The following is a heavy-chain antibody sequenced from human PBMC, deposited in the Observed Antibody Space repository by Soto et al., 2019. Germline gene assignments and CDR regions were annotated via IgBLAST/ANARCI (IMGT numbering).Heavy chain of an antibody. V-gene: IGHV3-33*01. D-gene: IGHD7-27*01. J-gene: IGHJ3*02. CDR1: GFTFSSYG. CDR3: ARENWAYAFDI. Sequence: GGSLRLSCAASGFTFSSYGMHWVRQAPGKGLEWVAVIWYDGSNKYYADSVKGRFTISRDNSKNTLYLQMNSLRAEDTAVYYCARENWAYAFDIWVQGTMVTVSS. CDR2: IWYDGSNK.